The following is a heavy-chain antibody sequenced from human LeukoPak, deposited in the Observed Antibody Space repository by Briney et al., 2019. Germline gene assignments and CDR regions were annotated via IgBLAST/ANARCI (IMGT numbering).Heavy chain of an antibody. Sequence: KPGGSLRLSCAASGFTFSDYYMSWIRQAPGRGLEWVSYISTSSSYTDYADSVKGRFTISRDNAKNSLYLQMNSLRAEDTAVYYWARGPYGLDVWGKVTTVTLSS. CDR2: ISTSSSYT. V-gene: IGHV3-11*05. CDR1: GFTFSDYY. CDR3: ARGPYGLDV. J-gene: IGHJ6*04.